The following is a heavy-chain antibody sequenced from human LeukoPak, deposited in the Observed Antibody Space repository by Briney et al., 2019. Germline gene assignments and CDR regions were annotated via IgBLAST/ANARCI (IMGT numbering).Heavy chain of an antibody. CDR2: IYHCGST. CDR1: GYSISSGYY. V-gene: IGHV4-38-2*01. CDR3: ARHEAEMATILGGY. D-gene: IGHD5-24*01. Sequence: KPSETLSLTCAVSGYSISSGYYWGWIRQPPGKGLEWIGSIYHCGSTFYNPSLKSRVTISVDTSKNQFSLRLSSVTAADTAVYYCARHEAEMATILGGYWGQGTLVTVSS. J-gene: IGHJ4*02.